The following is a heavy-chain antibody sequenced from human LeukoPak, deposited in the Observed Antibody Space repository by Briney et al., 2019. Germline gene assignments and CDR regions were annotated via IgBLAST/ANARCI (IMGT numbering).Heavy chain of an antibody. CDR1: GGSINDYY. V-gene: IGHV4-34*01. Sequence: SETLSLTCTVSGGSINDYYWSWIRHSPGRGLEWIGEINHSGSTNYNPSLNSRVTISVDTSKKQFSLKMSSVTAADTAVYYCARAGPPYYYYYMDVWGKGTTVTVSS. CDR2: INHSGST. J-gene: IGHJ6*03. CDR3: ARAGPPYYYYYMDV. D-gene: IGHD1-14*01.